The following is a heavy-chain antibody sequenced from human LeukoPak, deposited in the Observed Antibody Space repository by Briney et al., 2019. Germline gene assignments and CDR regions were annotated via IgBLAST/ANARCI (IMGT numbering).Heavy chain of an antibody. J-gene: IGHJ4*02. CDR2: IYSGGST. Sequence: PGGSLRLSCAASGFAVSSNYMSWVRQAPGKGLEWVSVIYSGGSTYYADSVKGRFTISRDNSKNTLYLQMNSLRAEDTAVYYCARDMGIAVAGTLDYWGQGTLVTVSS. V-gene: IGHV3-66*01. CDR3: ARDMGIAVAGTLDY. CDR1: GFAVSSNY. D-gene: IGHD6-19*01.